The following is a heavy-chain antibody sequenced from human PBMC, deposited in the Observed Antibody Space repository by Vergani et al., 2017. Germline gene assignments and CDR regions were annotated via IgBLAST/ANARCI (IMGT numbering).Heavy chain of an antibody. J-gene: IGHJ3*02. CDR2: IYYSGST. Sequence: QLQLQESGPGLVKPSETLSLPCTVPGGSISSSSYYWGWIRQPPGKGLEWIGSIYYSGSTYYNPSLKSRVTISVDTSKNQFSLKLSSVTAADTAVYYCARVTHAFDIWGQGTMVTVSS. CDR3: ARVTHAFDI. CDR1: GGSISSSSYY. V-gene: IGHV4-39*01.